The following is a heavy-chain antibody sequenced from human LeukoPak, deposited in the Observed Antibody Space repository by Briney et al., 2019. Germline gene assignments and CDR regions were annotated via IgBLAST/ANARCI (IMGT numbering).Heavy chain of an antibody. CDR1: GFPFSSYA. J-gene: IGHJ4*02. CDR3: ARARSGWYLGQFDY. CDR2: ISYDGSNK. D-gene: IGHD6-19*01. V-gene: IGHV3-30*04. Sequence: GGSLRLSCAASGFPFSSYAMHWVRQAPGKGLEWVAVISYDGSNKYYADSVKGRFTISRDNSKNTLYLQMNSLRAEDTAVYYCARARSGWYLGQFDYWGQGTLVNVSS.